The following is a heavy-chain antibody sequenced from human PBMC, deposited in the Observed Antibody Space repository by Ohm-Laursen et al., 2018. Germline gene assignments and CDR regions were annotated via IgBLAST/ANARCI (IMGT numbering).Heavy chain of an antibody. D-gene: IGHD1-26*01. CDR2: IHNSGST. J-gene: IGHJ4*02. CDR1: GGSISSYY. V-gene: IGHV4-59*08. CDR3: ARRANSAFPYYLDY. Sequence: GTLSLTCTVSGGSISSYYWSWVRQPPGKGLEWIGYIHNSGSTNYNPSLKSRVTIATDTSRNQLSLKLSSVTAADTAVYYCARRANSAFPYYLDYWGQGTLVTVSS.